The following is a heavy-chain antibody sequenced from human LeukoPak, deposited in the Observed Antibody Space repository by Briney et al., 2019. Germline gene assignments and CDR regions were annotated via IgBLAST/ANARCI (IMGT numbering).Heavy chain of an antibody. Sequence: GGSLRLSCAAAGFTFSSYGMHWVRQAPGKGLEWVAFIRYDGSNKYYADSVKGRFTISRDNSKNTLYLQMNSLRAEDTAVYYCAKDLREEPQNGYWGQGTLVTVSS. D-gene: IGHD1-26*01. CDR3: AKDLREEPQNGY. CDR1: GFTFSSYG. CDR2: IRYDGSNK. J-gene: IGHJ4*02. V-gene: IGHV3-30*02.